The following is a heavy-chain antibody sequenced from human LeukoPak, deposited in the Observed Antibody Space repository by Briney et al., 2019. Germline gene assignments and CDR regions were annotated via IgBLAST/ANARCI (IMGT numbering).Heavy chain of an antibody. Sequence: GGSLRLSCAASGFTFSSYSMNWVRQAPGKGLEWVAFIRYDGSNKYYADSVKGRFSISRDNSKNTLYLQMNSLRAEDTAVYYCHSGWPRFDYWGQGTLVTVSS. CDR2: IRYDGSNK. CDR1: GFTFSSYS. D-gene: IGHD6-19*01. CDR3: HSGWPRFDY. J-gene: IGHJ4*02. V-gene: IGHV3-30*02.